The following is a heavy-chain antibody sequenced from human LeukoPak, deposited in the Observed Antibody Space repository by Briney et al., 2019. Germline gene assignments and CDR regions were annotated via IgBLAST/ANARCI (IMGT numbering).Heavy chain of an antibody. Sequence: GGSLRLSCAASGFTLSDYWMSWVRQAPGKGLEWVANMNEDGSEKNYVDSVKGRFTISRDNSKNTLYLQMNSLRAEDSAEYYCAKSLLTTATGTGRAFDIWGQGTMVTVSA. CDR1: GFTLSDYW. J-gene: IGHJ3*02. CDR3: AKSLLTTATGTGRAFDI. CDR2: MNEDGSEK. D-gene: IGHD1-1*01. V-gene: IGHV3-7*03.